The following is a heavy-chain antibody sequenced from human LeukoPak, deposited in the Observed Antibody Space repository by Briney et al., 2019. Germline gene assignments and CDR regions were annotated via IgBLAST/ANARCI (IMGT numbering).Heavy chain of an antibody. CDR3: AKKGVGATFDY. J-gene: IGHJ4*02. CDR2: ISYDGSKQ. V-gene: IGHV3-30*18. CDR1: GFTFSSYG. D-gene: IGHD1-26*01. Sequence: PGGSLRLSCAASGFTFSSYGMHWVRQAPGKGLEWVAVISYDGSKQYYVDSVKGRFTISRDNSKNTLYLQMNSLRAGDTAVYYCAKKGVGATFDYWGQGTLVTVSS.